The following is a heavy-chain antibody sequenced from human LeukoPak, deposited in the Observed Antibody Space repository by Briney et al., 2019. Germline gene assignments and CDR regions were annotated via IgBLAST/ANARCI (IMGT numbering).Heavy chain of an antibody. Sequence: GGSLRLSCAASGFTFSSYAMHWVRQAPGKGLEWVAVISYDGSNKYYADSVKGRFTISRDNSKNTLYLQMNSLRAEDTAVYYCARGPAVAGDYYDSSGYYWEDYWGQGTLVTVSS. CDR1: GFTFSSYA. J-gene: IGHJ4*02. V-gene: IGHV3-30-3*01. CDR2: ISYDGSNK. CDR3: ARGPAVAGDYYDSSGYYWEDY. D-gene: IGHD3-22*01.